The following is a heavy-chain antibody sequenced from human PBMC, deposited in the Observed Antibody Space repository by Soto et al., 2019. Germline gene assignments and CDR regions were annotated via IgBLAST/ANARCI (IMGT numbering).Heavy chain of an antibody. CDR2: VHYSGST. J-gene: IGHJ4*02. CDR1: GGSISGSSYY. D-gene: IGHD4-17*01. CDR3: ASFSGATYGDYGGGINY. V-gene: IGHV4-39*01. Sequence: SETLSLTCTVPGGSISGSSYYWGWTRQPPGKGLECIGSVHYSGSTDYNPSLKSRVTISVDTSKNQFSLKLTSVTAADTAVYFCASFSGATYGDYGGGINYWGQGTLVPVCS.